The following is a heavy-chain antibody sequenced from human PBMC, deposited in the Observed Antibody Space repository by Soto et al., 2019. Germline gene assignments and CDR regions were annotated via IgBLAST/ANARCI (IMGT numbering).Heavy chain of an antibody. Sequence: SETLSLTCAVYGGSFSGYYWSWIRQPPGKGLEWIGEINHSGSTNYNPSLKSRVTISVDTSKNQFSRKLSSVTAADTAVYYCARMRDCSSTSCYIDYWGQGTLVTVSS. D-gene: IGHD2-2*02. CDR2: INHSGST. CDR3: ARMRDCSSTSCYIDY. CDR1: GGSFSGYY. V-gene: IGHV4-34*01. J-gene: IGHJ4*02.